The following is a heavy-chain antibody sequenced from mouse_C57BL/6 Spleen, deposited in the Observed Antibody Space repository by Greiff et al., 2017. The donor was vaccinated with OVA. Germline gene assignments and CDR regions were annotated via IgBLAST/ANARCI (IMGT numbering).Heavy chain of an antibody. J-gene: IGHJ4*01. CDR3: ARGGYAMDY. Sequence: VQLQQSGAELVMPGASVKLSCKASGYTFTSYWMHWVKQRPGQGLEWIGEIDPSDSYTNYNQKFKGKSTLTVDKSSSTAYMQLSSLTSEDSAVYYCARGGYAMDYWGQGTSVTVSS. V-gene: IGHV1-69*01. CDR1: GYTFTSYW. CDR2: IDPSDSYT.